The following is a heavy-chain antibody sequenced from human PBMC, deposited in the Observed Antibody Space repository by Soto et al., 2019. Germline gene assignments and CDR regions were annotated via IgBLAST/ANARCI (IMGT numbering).Heavy chain of an antibody. V-gene: IGHV1-46*01. J-gene: IGHJ6*02. CDR1: GYTFTSYY. Sequence: ASVKVSCKASGYTFTSYYMHWVRQAPGQGLEWMGIINPSGGSTSYAQKFQGRVTMTRDTSTSTVYMELSSLRSEDTAVYYCARSRPLPESYYSPFDGMDVWGQGTTVTVSS. CDR2: INPSGGST. CDR3: ARSRPLPESYYSPFDGMDV. D-gene: IGHD3-10*01.